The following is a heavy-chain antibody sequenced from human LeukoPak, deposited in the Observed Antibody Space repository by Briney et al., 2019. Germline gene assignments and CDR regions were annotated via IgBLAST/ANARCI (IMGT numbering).Heavy chain of an antibody. Sequence: GGSLRLSCIASGFTFSSYGMYWVRQAPGKGLEWVAFIRFDETNKYYADSVKGRFTISRDNAKNSLYLQMNSLRAEDTAVYYCARAGSSGWYYFDYWGQGTLVTVSS. CDR3: ARAGSSGWYYFDY. CDR1: GFTFSSYG. CDR2: IRFDETNK. J-gene: IGHJ4*02. D-gene: IGHD6-19*01. V-gene: IGHV3-30*02.